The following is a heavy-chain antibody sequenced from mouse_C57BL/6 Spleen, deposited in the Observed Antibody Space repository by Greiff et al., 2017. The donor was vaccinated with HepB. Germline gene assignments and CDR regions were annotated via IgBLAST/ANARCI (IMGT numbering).Heavy chain of an antibody. CDR2: IDPSDSET. J-gene: IGHJ3*01. D-gene: IGHD1-1*01. CDR3: ARDYYGSPFAY. V-gene: IGHV1-52*01. Sequence: VQLQQSGAELVRPGSSVKLSCKASGYTFTSYWMHWVKQRPIQGLEWIGNIDPSDSETHYNQKFKDKATLTVDKSSSTAYMQLSSLTSEDSAVYYCARDYYGSPFAYWGQGTLVTVSA. CDR1: GYTFTSYW.